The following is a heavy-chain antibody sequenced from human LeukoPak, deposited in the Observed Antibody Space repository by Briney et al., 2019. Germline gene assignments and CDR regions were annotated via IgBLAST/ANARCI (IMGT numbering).Heavy chain of an antibody. V-gene: IGHV4-4*07. J-gene: IGHJ5*02. CDR3: ARDHCCTNGAPIGP. Sequence: SETLSLTCTVSGGFISSYYWSWIRQPAGKGLEWIGRIYTSGSTNYNPSLKSRVTMSVDTSKNQFSLKLSSVTAADTAVYYCARDHCCTNGAPIGPWGQGTLVTVSS. CDR2: IYTSGST. CDR1: GGFISSYY. D-gene: IGHD2-8*01.